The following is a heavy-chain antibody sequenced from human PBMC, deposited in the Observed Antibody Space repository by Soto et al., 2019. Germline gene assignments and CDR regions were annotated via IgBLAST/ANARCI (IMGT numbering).Heavy chain of an antibody. J-gene: IGHJ4*02. CDR3: ARDLSNSPGYFDY. Sequence: SETRSLTWPVSRGSISSVGYYGIGIRQPPGKGLEWIGYIYYSGRTAYNPSLKSRLIISIDTSKNQFSLNLSSVSGADTAVYYCARDLSNSPGYFDYWGQGTLVTVSS. D-gene: IGHD6-6*01. V-gene: IGHV4-30-4*01. CDR1: RGSISSVGYY. CDR2: IYYSGRT.